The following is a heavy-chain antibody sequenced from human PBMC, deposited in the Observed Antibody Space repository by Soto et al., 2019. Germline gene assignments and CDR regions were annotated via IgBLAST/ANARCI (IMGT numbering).Heavy chain of an antibody. D-gene: IGHD6-13*01. J-gene: IGHJ6*02. V-gene: IGHV3-23*01. CDR1: GFTFSSYA. CDR2: ISGSGGST. CDR3: AKAQNPGYSSRNPYYYYGRDV. Sequence: GGSLRLSCAASGFTFSSYAMSWVRQAPGKGLEWVSAISGSGGSTYYADSVKGRFTISRDNSKNTLYLQMNSLRAEDTAVYYCAKAQNPGYSSRNPYYYYGRDVWGQGTTVTVS.